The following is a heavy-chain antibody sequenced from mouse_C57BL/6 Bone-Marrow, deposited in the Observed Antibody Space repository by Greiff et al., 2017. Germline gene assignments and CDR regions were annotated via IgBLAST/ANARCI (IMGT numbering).Heavy chain of an antibody. Sequence: EVKLMESVAELVRPGASVKLFCTASGFNIKNTYMHWVKQRPEQGLEWIGRIDSANGNTTYAPKFQGVATITADTSSNTVYLQLSSLTSDDTAIYYCARIYYDYDWFAYWGQGALVTVSA. CDR3: ARIYYDYDWFAY. CDR1: GFNIKNTY. D-gene: IGHD2-4*01. V-gene: IGHV14-3*01. CDR2: IDSANGNT. J-gene: IGHJ3*01.